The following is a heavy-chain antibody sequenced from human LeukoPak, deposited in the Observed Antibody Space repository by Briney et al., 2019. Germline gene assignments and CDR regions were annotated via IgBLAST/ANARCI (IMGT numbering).Heavy chain of an antibody. Sequence: PGGSLRLSCAASAFTFSSYSMNWVRQAPGEGREWVSSISSSSSYIYYADSVKGRFTISRDNAKNSLYLQMNSLRAEDTAVYYCARSSPDGSGYPYWGQGTLVTVSS. CDR3: ARSSPDGSGYPY. V-gene: IGHV3-21*01. J-gene: IGHJ4*02. CDR2: ISSSSSYI. CDR1: AFTFSSYS. D-gene: IGHD3-22*01.